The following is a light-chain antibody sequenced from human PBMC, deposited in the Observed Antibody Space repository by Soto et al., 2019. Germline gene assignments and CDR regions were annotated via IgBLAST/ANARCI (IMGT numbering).Light chain of an antibody. J-gene: IGKJ1*01. CDR1: QSISSW. V-gene: IGKV1-5*01. CDR3: QQYNSYPWT. CDR2: DAS. Sequence: DIQMTQSPSTGSASVGDRVTITCRASQSISSWLAWYQQKPGKAPKLLIYDASSLESGVPSRFSGSGSGTEFTLTITSLQPDDFATYYCQQYNSYPWTFGQGTKVDIK.